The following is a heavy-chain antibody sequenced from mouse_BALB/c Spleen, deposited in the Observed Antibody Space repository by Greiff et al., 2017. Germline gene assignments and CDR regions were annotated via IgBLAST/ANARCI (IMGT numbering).Heavy chain of an antibody. D-gene: IGHD2-3*01. V-gene: IGHV5-9-4*01. J-gene: IGHJ3*01. CDR2: ISSGGSYT. CDR1: GFTFSSYA. Sequence: EVQRVESGGGLVKPGGSLKLSCAASGFTFSSYAMSWVRQSPEKRLEWVAEISSGGSYTYYPDTVTGRFTISRDNAKNTLYLEMSSLRSEDTAMYYCAQGGPYDGSAYWGQGTLVTVSA. CDR3: AQGGPYDGSAY.